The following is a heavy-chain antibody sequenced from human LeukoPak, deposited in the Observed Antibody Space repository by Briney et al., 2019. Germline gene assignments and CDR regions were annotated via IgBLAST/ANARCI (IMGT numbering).Heavy chain of an antibody. D-gene: IGHD3-22*01. CDR3: ARVGGYYDSSGYHRYYFDY. CDR1: GYTFTSYG. V-gene: IGHV1-18*01. CDR2: ISAYNGNT. J-gene: IGHJ4*02. Sequence: ASVKVSCKASGYTFTSYGISWVRQAPGQGLEWMGWISAYNGNTNYAQKLQGRVTMTTDTSTSTAYMELRSLRSDDTAVYYCARVGGYYDSSGYHRYYFDYWGQGTLVTVSS.